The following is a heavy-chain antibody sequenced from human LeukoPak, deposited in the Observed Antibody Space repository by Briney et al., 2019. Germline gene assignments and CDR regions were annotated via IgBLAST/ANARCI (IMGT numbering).Heavy chain of an antibody. J-gene: IGHJ4*02. CDR2: VNWHGTT. Sequence: GGSLGHSSAPAGATVEDYTMRWGSKVPGKTLEWVSLVNWHGTTYYADSLKGRFTISRDNSKNSLYLQMDSLRTEDTAFYYCAKDLTYESSGSVIDNWGLGTLVTVSS. CDR3: AKDLTYESSGSVIDN. CDR1: GATVEDYT. V-gene: IGHV3-43*01. D-gene: IGHD3-22*01.